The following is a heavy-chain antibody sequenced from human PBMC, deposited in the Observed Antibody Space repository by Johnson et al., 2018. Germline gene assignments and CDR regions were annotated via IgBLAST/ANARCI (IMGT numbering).Heavy chain of an antibody. Sequence: VQLVQSGAEVKKPGESLKISCKGSGYTFTSYWIGWVRQMPGKGLEWMGIIYPGDSDTRYSPSFQGQVTISANKSISTAYLQWSSLKASDTAMYYCARHLIEVVATMGDYYYYMDVWGKGTTVTVSS. CDR2: IYPGDSDT. CDR1: GYTFTSYW. J-gene: IGHJ6*03. V-gene: IGHV5-51*01. D-gene: IGHD5-12*01. CDR3: ARHLIEVVATMGDYYYYMDV.